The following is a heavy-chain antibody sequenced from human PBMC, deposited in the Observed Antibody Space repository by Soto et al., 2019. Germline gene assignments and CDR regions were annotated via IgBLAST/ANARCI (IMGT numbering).Heavy chain of an antibody. Sequence: EVQLVESGGGLVQPGGSLRLSCAASGFTFSRNSMNWVRQAPGKGLEWISYISSGSGEIFYADSVKGRFTISRDNAKKSLYLQMNSLRDEDTAVYYCARAHDYGDYEATGVDYWGQGTLVTVSS. CDR2: ISSGSGEI. V-gene: IGHV3-48*02. J-gene: IGHJ4*02. CDR3: ARAHDYGDYEATGVDY. D-gene: IGHD4-17*01. CDR1: GFTFSRNS.